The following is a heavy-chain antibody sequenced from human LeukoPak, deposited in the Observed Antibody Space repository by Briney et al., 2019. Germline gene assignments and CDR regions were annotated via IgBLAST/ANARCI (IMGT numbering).Heavy chain of an antibody. J-gene: IGHJ3*02. CDR2: IDPNNGDT. Sequence: ASVKVSCKASTYTFTGYYLHWVRQAPGQGPEWMGWIDPNNGDTDYAQKFQGRVTMTRDRSITTAYMELSSLTSDDTAAYYCARRSRNGLDAFDIWGQGTMVTVSS. CDR3: ARRSRNGLDAFDI. CDR1: TYTFTGYY. D-gene: IGHD1-14*01. V-gene: IGHV1-2*02.